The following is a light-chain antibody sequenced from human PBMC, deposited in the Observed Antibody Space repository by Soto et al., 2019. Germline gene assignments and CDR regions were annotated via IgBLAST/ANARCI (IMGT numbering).Light chain of an antibody. CDR3: QQYNNWPPTWT. V-gene: IGKV3-15*01. CDR1: QSVSSN. CDR2: GVS. J-gene: IGKJ1*01. Sequence: EIVLTQSPATLSLSPGERSTLSCRARQSVSSNLAWYQQKPGQAPRLLIYGVSTRATDIPARFSGSGSGTEFTLTISSLQSEDFAVYYCQQYNNWPPTWTFGQGTKVDIK.